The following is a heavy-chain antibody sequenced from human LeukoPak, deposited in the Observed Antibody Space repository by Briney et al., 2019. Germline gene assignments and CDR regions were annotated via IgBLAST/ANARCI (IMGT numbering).Heavy chain of an antibody. D-gene: IGHD5-12*01. CDR2: IYYSGST. J-gene: IGHJ3*02. CDR3: ARVYGSGYDFRGAFDI. CDR1: CGSISTYY. Sequence: SEALSLTCTVSCGSISTYYWTWIRQPPGKGLELIGYIYYSGSTNYNPSLKSRVTISVDTSKNQFSLKLRSVTAADTAVYYCARVYGSGYDFRGAFDIWGQGTMVTVSS. V-gene: IGHV4-59*01.